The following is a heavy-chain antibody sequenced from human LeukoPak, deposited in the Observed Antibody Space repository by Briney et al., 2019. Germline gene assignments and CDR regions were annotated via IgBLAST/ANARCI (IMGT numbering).Heavy chain of an antibody. D-gene: IGHD6-13*01. CDR3: ARHRSVAAAGTVYYYYYMDV. J-gene: IGHJ6*03. Sequence: GESLKISCEASGYSFTDYWVGWVRQMPGKGLEWMGIIFPGDSHTRYSPSFQGQVTISADKSISTAYLQWSSLKASDTAMYYCARHRSVAAAGTVYYYYYMDVWGKGTTVTISS. CDR2: IFPGDSHT. CDR1: GYSFTDYW. V-gene: IGHV5-51*01.